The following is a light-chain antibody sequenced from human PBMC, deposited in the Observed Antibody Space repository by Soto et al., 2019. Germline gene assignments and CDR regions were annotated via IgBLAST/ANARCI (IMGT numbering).Light chain of an antibody. Sequence: DIQMTQSPPSLSVSVGDRVTITCQASQDISNYLHWFQQKPGKAPQLLIFDVSNLQTAVPSRFSGGGPGTDFALTISSLEPQESATSYCQKSATLPLPLGHGT. CDR3: QKSATLPLP. CDR1: QDISNY. CDR2: DVS. J-gene: IGKJ5*01. V-gene: IGKV1-33*01.